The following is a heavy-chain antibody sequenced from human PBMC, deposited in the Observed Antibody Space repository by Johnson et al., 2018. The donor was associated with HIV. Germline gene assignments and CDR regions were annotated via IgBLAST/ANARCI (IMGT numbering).Heavy chain of an antibody. V-gene: IGHV3-11*04. J-gene: IGHJ3*02. CDR3: ARDRGYWDAFDI. CDR2: ISSSGGTI. D-gene: IGHD3-22*01. Sequence: QVQLVESGGGLVKPGGSLRLSCAASGFTFSDYYMSWIRQAPGKGLEWISYISSSGGTIYYAYSVKGRFSISRDNAKNSLYLQMNSLRAEDTAVYYCARDRGYWDAFDIWGQGTMVTVSS. CDR1: GFTFSDYY.